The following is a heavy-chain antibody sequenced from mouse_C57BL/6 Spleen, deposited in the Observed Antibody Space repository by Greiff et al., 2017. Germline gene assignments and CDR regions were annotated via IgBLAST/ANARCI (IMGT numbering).Heavy chain of an antibody. Sequence: EVQVVESGGGLVQSGRSLRLSCATSGFTFSDYYMEWVRQAPGKGLEWIAASRNKANDYTTEYSAYVKGRFIVSRATSQSILYLQMNALRAEHTAMYYGAISLYDYDGYWYFDVWGTGATVTVSS. D-gene: IGHD2-4*01. CDR3: AISLYDYDGYWYFDV. V-gene: IGHV7-1*01. CDR1: GFTFSDYY. CDR2: SRNKANDYTT. J-gene: IGHJ1*03.